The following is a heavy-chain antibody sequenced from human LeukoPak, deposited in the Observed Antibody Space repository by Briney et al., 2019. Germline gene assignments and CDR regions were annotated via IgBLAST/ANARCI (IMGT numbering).Heavy chain of an antibody. D-gene: IGHD3-10*01. V-gene: IGHV3-11*05. Sequence: GGSLRLSCAASGFTLSDYYMSWIRQAPGKGLEWVSFISTGSSAYTVFADSVKGRFTISRDNAKNSLYLQLDSLRAEDTAVYYCARGTRVPDYWGQGTLVTVSS. CDR1: GFTLSDYY. CDR3: ARGTRVPDY. CDR2: ISTGSSAYT. J-gene: IGHJ4*02.